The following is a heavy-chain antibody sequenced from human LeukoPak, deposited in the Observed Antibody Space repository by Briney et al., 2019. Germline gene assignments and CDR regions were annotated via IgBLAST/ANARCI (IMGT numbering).Heavy chain of an antibody. CDR2: ISGSGAST. Sequence: GGSLRLSCAASGFTFSSFAMSWVRQAPGKGLEWVSGISGSGASTYYADSVKGRFTISRDNSQNTLYLQMSSLRAEDTAIYYCAKARAGDITAAFNYWGQGTLVTVSS. J-gene: IGHJ4*02. CDR1: GFTFSSFA. CDR3: AKARAGDITAAFNY. V-gene: IGHV3-23*01. D-gene: IGHD6-13*01.